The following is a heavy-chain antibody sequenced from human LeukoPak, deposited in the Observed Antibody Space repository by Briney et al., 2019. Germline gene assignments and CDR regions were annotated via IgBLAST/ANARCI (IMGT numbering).Heavy chain of an antibody. Sequence: PGGSLRLSCAASGFTFSSYWMSWVRQAPGKGLEWVANIKQDGSEKYYVDSVKGRLTISRDNAKNSLYLQMNSLRAEDTAVYYCARGYYDILTGYNDAFDIWGQGTMVTVSS. D-gene: IGHD3-9*01. V-gene: IGHV3-7*01. J-gene: IGHJ3*02. CDR3: ARGYYDILTGYNDAFDI. CDR2: IKQDGSEK. CDR1: GFTFSSYW.